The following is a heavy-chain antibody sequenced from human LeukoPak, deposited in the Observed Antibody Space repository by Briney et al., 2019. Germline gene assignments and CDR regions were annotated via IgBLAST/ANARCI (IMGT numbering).Heavy chain of an antibody. J-gene: IGHJ3*01. CDR3: ARADHVTTLGNNLDY. CDR1: GFTFSSYG. D-gene: IGHD4-17*01. V-gene: IGHV3-48*01. Sequence: GGSLRLSCAASGFTFSSYGMNWVRQAPGKGLEWVSYISSRSSTIYYADSVKGRFTISRDNAKNSLYLQMNSLRAEDTAVYYCARADHVTTLGNNLDYWGQGTMVTVSS. CDR2: ISSRSSTI.